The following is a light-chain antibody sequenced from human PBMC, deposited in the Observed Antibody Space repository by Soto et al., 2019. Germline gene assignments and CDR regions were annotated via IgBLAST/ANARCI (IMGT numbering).Light chain of an antibody. J-gene: IGKJ2*01. V-gene: IGKV3-20*01. CDR3: QQYGGSSPYT. Sequence: EIVLTQSPGTLSLSPGERATLSCRASQSVSSSYLAWYQQKPGQAPRLLIYGASSRATGIPDRFSGSGSGTDFTLTINRLEPEDFAVYYCQQYGGSSPYTFGQGTKLEIK. CDR1: QSVSSSY. CDR2: GAS.